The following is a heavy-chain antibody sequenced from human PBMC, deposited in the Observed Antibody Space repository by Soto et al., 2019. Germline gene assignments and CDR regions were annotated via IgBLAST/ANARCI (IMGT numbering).Heavy chain of an antibody. CDR1: GFTFNNYA. Sequence: GGSLRLSCAASGFTFNNYALTWVRQAPGKGLEWVSTISVSGGTTHYSDSVKGRFTISRDNSKNTLYLQMNSLRAEDTAVYYCAKELLAARPRYYYYGMDVWGQGTTVTVSS. J-gene: IGHJ6*02. CDR2: ISVSGGTT. CDR3: AKELLAARPRYYYYGMDV. D-gene: IGHD6-6*01. V-gene: IGHV3-23*01.